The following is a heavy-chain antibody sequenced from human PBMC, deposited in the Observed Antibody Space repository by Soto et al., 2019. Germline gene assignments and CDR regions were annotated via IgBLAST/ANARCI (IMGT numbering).Heavy chain of an antibody. CDR1: GYTFTNYA. V-gene: IGHV1-18*01. CDR3: ARDPPPVDY. J-gene: IGHJ4*02. CDR2: ISAYNGNT. Sequence: QVQLVQSGAEVKKPGASVKVSCKASGYTFTNYAISWVRQAPGQGLECMGWISAYNGNTNYAQTLQGRVTMTTDTATSTAYMQLRRLRSDDTAVYNCARDPPPVDYWGQGTLVTVSS.